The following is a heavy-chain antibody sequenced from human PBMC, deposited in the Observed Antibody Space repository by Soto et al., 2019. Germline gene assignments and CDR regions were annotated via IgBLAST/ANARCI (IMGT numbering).Heavy chain of an antibody. CDR3: ARTEYYDILTGYSDSGYFDY. Sequence: QVQLQESGPGLVKPSQTLSLTCTVSGGSISSGGYYWSWIRQHPGKGLEWIGYIYYSGSTYYNPSLKIRVTISVDTSKNQFSLKLSSVTAADTAVYYCARTEYYDILTGYSDSGYFDYWGQGTLVTVSS. CDR2: IYYSGST. V-gene: IGHV4-31*03. CDR1: GGSISSGGYY. D-gene: IGHD3-9*01. J-gene: IGHJ4*02.